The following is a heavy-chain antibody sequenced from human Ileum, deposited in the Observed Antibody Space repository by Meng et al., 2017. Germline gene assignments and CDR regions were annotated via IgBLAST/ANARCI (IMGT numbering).Heavy chain of an antibody. CDR1: GYSFTSYW. CDR3: ARCVRLATVDAFDI. J-gene: IGHJ3*02. Sequence: KVSCKGSGYSFTSYWIGWVRQMPGKGLEWMGIIYPGDSDTRYSPSFQGQVTISADKSISTAYLQWSSLKASDTAMYYCARCVRLATVDAFDIWGQGKMVTGSS. D-gene: IGHD5-12*01. V-gene: IGHV5-51*01. CDR2: IYPGDSDT.